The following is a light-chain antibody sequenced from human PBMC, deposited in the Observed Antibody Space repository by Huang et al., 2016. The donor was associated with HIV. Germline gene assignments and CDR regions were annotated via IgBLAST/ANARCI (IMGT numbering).Light chain of an antibody. V-gene: IGKV1-NL1*01. CDR2: AAS. Sequence: DIQMNQSPSSLSASVGDRVTITCRERPVISNSLDWYPQKPGQAPILLLFAASRLEGGVPSRFSGGGSGTDYTLTISSLQPEDFATYYCQQYYITPPIAFGQGTRLEIK. CDR1: PVISNS. J-gene: IGKJ5*01. CDR3: QQYYITPPIA.